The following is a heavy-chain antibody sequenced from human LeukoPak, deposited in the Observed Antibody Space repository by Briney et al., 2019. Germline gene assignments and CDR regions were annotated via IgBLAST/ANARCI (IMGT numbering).Heavy chain of an antibody. CDR2: VFYSGST. CDR3: ARRAGYTSSWYEY. CDR1: GGSITSSTW. V-gene: IGHV4-4*02. D-gene: IGHD6-13*01. J-gene: IGHJ4*02. Sequence: SETLSLTCAVSGGSITSSTWWTWVRQPPGKGLEWIGEVFYSGSTNYNPSLKSRVTISVDTAKNQLSLKLSSVTAADTAVYYCARRAGYTSSWYEYWGQGTLVTVSS.